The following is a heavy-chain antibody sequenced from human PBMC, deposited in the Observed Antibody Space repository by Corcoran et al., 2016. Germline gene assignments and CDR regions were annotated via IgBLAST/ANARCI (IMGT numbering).Heavy chain of an antibody. J-gene: IGHJ4*02. D-gene: IGHD3-22*01. CDR3: ARRLYYYDSSGYYHYHFDY. V-gene: IGHV4-39*01. Sequence: QLQLQESGPGLVKPSETLSLTCTVSGGSISSSTYYWGWIRQPPGKELEWIGNIYYTGTTYYNPSLKSRVTISVDTSKNQFSLRLISVTAADTAVYYCARRLYYYDSSGYYHYHFDYCGQGTLVAVSS. CDR1: GGSISSSTYY. CDR2: IYYTGTT.